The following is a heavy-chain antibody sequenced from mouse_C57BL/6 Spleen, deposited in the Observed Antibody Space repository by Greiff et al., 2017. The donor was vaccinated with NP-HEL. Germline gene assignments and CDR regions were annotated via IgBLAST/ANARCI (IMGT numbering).Heavy chain of an antibody. CDR1: GFSLTSYG. V-gene: IGHV2-9*01. CDR2: IWGGGST. CDR3: AKHSICSQGDMDD. Sequence: QVQLQQSGPGLVAPSQSLSITCTVSGFSLTSYGVDWVRQPPGKGLEWLGVIWGGGSTNYNSALMSRLSISKDNSKSQVYLKMSSLQTDETDMYERAKHSICSQGDMDDWGKGTSVTVSS. J-gene: IGHJ4*01. D-gene: IGHD2-10*02.